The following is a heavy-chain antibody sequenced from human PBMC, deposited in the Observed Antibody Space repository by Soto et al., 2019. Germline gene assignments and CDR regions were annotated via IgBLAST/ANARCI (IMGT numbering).Heavy chain of an antibody. D-gene: IGHD6-13*01. CDR1: GFTFSDYY. Sequence: QVQLVESGGGLVKPGGSLRLSCAASGFTFSDYYMSWFRQTPGKGLEWVSYISGSGSTIHDADSVNGQFTIYRDNAKNSPYLKMNSLRAEDTAVYYCARLGSIAAAGTPDYWGQGTLVTVSS. J-gene: IGHJ4*02. CDR2: ISGSGSTI. V-gene: IGHV3-11*01. CDR3: ARLGSIAAAGTPDY.